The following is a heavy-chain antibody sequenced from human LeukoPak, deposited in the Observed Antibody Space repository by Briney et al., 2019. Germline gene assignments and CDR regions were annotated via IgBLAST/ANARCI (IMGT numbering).Heavy chain of an antibody. D-gene: IGHD3-10*01. CDR2: IDPSGGST. V-gene: IGHV1-46*01. J-gene: IGHJ4*02. CDR3: ARDPYYGSGSNNYFDY. CDR1: GYTFISHY. Sequence: ASVKVSCKASGYTFISHYMHWVRQAPGQGLEWMGIIDPSGGSTNYAQKFQGRVTMTRDTSTSTVYMELSNLRSEDTAVYYCARDPYYGSGSNNYFDYWGQGTLVTASS.